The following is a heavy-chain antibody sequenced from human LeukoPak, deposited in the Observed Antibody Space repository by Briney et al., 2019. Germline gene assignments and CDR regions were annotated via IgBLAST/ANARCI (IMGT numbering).Heavy chain of an antibody. CDR1: GGTFSSYA. V-gene: IGHV1-69*06. J-gene: IGHJ6*02. CDR2: IIPIFGTA. D-gene: IGHD1-7*01. CDR3: ARGDDLGTCPPFCYYYGMDV. Sequence: SVKVSCKASGGTFSSYAISWVRQAPGQGLEWMGGIIPIFGTANYAQKFQGRVTITGDTSASTAYMELSSLRSEDTAVYYCARGDDLGTCPPFCYYYGMDVWGQGTTVTVSS.